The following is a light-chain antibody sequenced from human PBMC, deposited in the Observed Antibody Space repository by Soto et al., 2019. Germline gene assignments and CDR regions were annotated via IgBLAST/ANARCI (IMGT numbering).Light chain of an antibody. V-gene: IGKV1-5*03. CDR2: KAS. CDR1: QSISVW. Sequence: DIQMTQSPSTLSASVGDRVTTTCRASQSISVWFAWYQQKAGKAPNLLIYKASRLESGVPPRFSGSGSETEFTLTISGLQPGDSATYYCQQYNSYSPTFGQGTKVDIK. J-gene: IGKJ1*01. CDR3: QQYNSYSPT.